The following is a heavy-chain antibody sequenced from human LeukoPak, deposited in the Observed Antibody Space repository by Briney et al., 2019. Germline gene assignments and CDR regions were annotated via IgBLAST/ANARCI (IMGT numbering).Heavy chain of an antibody. CDR2: INPKSGGT. CDR3: ARAGGGLDY. D-gene: IGHD3-10*01. Sequence: GASVKVSCKASGYTFTDYYIHWVRQAPGQGLEWMGWINPKSGGTNYAQKFQGRVSMTRDTSISTAYMELSSLRSGDTAVYSCARAGGGLDYWGQGTLVTVSS. J-gene: IGHJ4*02. V-gene: IGHV1-2*02. CDR1: GYTFTDYY.